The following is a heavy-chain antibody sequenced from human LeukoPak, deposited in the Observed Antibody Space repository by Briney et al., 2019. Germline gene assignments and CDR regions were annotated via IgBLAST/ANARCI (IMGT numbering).Heavy chain of an antibody. D-gene: IGHD1-26*01. CDR3: ARTPPPTIVGAHYFDY. J-gene: IGHJ4*02. CDR1: GYTFTMYG. V-gene: IGHV1-18*01. CDR2: ISTYNGYT. Sequence: EASVKVSCKASGYTFTMYGINWVRQAPGQGLEWMGWISTYNGYTNYAQNLQGRVTMTTDTSASTVYLELRSLRSDDTAVYYCARTPPPTIVGAHYFDYWGQGTLVTVSS.